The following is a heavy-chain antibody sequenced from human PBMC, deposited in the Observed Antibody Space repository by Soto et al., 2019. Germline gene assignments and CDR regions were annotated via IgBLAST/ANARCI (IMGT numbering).Heavy chain of an antibody. D-gene: IGHD6-13*01. CDR1: GFAFSTYA. J-gene: IGHJ6*02. V-gene: IGHV3-23*01. Sequence: GGSLRLSCAASGFAFSTYAMTWVRQAPGKGLEWVSVISGSGGSSYYAASVKGRFTISRDNSKNTLFLQMNGLRAEDTAVYYCAKVTKTAPDGRYEYYKYGMDVWGQGTTVTVSS. CDR2: ISGSGGSS. CDR3: AKVTKTAPDGRYEYYKYGMDV.